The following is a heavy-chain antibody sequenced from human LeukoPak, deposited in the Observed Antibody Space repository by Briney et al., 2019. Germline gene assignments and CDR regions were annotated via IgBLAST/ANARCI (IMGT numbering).Heavy chain of an antibody. D-gene: IGHD3-16*01. V-gene: IGHV3-21*04. J-gene: IGHJ6*02. CDR2: ISSSSSYI. CDR1: GFTFSSYS. CDR3: ARGGGLDV. Sequence: GGSLRLSCAASGFTFSSYSMNWVRQAPGKGLEWVSSISSSSSYIYYADSVKGRFTISRDNAKNSLYLQMSNLRAEGTAVYFCARGGGLDVWGQGATVTVSS.